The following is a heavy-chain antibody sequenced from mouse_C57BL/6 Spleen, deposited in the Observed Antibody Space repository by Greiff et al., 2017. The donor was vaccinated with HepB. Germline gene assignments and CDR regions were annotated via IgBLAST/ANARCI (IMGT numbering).Heavy chain of an antibody. V-gene: IGHV1-82*01. CDR1: GYAFSSSW. J-gene: IGHJ2*01. CDR3: AILTGTRGDFDY. CDR2: IYPGDGDT. D-gene: IGHD4-1*01. Sequence: VQLQQSGPELVKPGASVKISCKASGYAFSSSWMNWVKQRPGKGLEWIGRIYPGDGDTNYNGKFKGKATLTADKSSSTAYMQLSSLTSEDSAVYFCAILTGTRGDFDYWGQGTTLTVSS.